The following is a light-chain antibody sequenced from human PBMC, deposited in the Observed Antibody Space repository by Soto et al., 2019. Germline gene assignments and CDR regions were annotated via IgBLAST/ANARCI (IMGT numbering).Light chain of an antibody. CDR3: LQRSKWLRT. CDR1: QSVTNY. CDR2: DTS. V-gene: IGKV3-11*01. Sequence: EVVLTQSPATLSLSPGERATLSCRASQSVTNYVAWYQQKPGQAPRLLIYDTSKRATGIPARFSGSGSGTDFTLTISSLGPGDFAVYYCLQRSKWLRTFGQGTKLEIK. J-gene: IGKJ2*01.